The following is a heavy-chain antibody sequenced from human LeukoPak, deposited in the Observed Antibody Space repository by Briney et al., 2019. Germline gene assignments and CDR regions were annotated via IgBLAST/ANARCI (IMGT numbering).Heavy chain of an antibody. D-gene: IGHD4-23*01. V-gene: IGHV1-24*01. CDR3: ATGLNDGGTRGPWFDP. Sequence: ASVKVSCKVSGYTLTELSMHWVRQAPGKGLEWMGGFNPEDGETIYAQKFQGRVTMTEDTSTDTAYMELSSLRSEDTAVYYCATGLNDGGTRGPWFDPWGQGTLVTVSS. J-gene: IGHJ5*02. CDR2: FNPEDGET. CDR1: GYTLTELS.